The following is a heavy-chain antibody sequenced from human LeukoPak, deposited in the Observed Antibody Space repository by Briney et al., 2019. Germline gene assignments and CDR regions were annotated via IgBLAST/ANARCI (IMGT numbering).Heavy chain of an antibody. D-gene: IGHD3-10*01. V-gene: IGHV4-59*12. J-gene: IGHJ5*02. Sequence: ASETLSLTCTVSGGSISSYSWSWIRQPPGKGLEWIGYIYHSGSTYYNPSLKSRVTISVDTSKNQLSLKLSSVTAADTAVYYCARESNYYGSGTGWFDPWGQGTLVTVSS. CDR3: ARESNYYGSGTGWFDP. CDR2: IYHSGST. CDR1: GGSISSYS.